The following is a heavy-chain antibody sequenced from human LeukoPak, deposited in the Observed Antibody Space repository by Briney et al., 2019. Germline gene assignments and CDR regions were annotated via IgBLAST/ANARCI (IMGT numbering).Heavy chain of an antibody. CDR3: ARSPDGYDAFDI. CDR1: GRSISSYY. V-gene: IGHV4-59*08. CDR2: IYYSGST. Sequence: SETPSLTCTVSGRSISSYYWSWIRQPPGQGLEWIGYIYYSGSTNYNPSLKSRVTISVDTSKNQFSLKLSSVTAADTAVYYCARSPDGYDAFDIWGQGTMVTVSS. J-gene: IGHJ3*02. D-gene: IGHD5-18*01.